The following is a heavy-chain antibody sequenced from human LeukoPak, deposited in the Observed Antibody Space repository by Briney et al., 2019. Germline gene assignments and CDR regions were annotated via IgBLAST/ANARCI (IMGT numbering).Heavy chain of an antibody. D-gene: IGHD3-22*01. Sequence: PSETLSLTCGVYDGSFSSYYWSWIRQPPGKGLEWIGEINHSGSTNYNPSLKSRVTISVDTSKNQFSLKLSSVTAADTAVYYCARGGGSSGYYLDYWGQGTLVTVSS. J-gene: IGHJ4*02. CDR2: INHSGST. CDR1: DGSFSSYY. V-gene: IGHV4-34*01. CDR3: ARGGGSSGYYLDY.